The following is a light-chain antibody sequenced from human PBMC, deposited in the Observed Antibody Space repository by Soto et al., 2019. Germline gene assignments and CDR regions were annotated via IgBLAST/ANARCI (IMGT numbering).Light chain of an antibody. Sequence: QPLLTQPPSVSGAPGRRVTISCTGSSSNIGAPYGVHWYQQLPGTAPKLLIYGNNNRPSGVPDRFSGSQSGTSASLAITGLQAEDEADYYCQSYDSSLTALVFGGGTKLTVL. CDR2: GNN. CDR3: QSYDSSLTALV. CDR1: SSNIGAPYG. J-gene: IGLJ2*01. V-gene: IGLV1-40*01.